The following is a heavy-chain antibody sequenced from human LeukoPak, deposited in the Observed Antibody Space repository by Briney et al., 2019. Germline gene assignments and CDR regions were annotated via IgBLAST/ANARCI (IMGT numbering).Heavy chain of an antibody. J-gene: IGHJ4*02. V-gene: IGHV3-15*01. CDR3: AKGGGLSSPIAN. D-gene: IGHD3/OR15-3a*01. Sequence: GGSLRLSCAASGFTFSNAWMSWVRQAPGKGLEWVGRIKSKTDGGTTDYAAPVKGRSTISRDDSKNTLYLQMNSLKTEDTAVYYCAKGGGLSSPIANWGQGTLVTVSS. CDR2: IKSKTDGGTT. CDR1: GFTFSNAW.